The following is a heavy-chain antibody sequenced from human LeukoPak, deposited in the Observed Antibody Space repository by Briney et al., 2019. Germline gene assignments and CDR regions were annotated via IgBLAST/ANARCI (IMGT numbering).Heavy chain of an antibody. V-gene: IGHV4-39*07. CDR1: GGSISSSSYY. Sequence: PSETLSLTCTVSGGSISSSSYYWGWIRQPPGKGLEWIGSIYYSGSTYYNPSLKSRVTISVDTSKNQFSLKLSSVTAADTAVYYCARGWYNWNYRRWFDPWGQGTLVTVSS. CDR3: ARGWYNWNYRRWFDP. J-gene: IGHJ5*02. CDR2: IYYSGST. D-gene: IGHD1-7*01.